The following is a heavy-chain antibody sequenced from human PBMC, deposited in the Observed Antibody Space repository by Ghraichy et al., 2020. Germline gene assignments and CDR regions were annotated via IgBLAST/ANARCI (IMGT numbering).Heavy chain of an antibody. D-gene: IGHD5-12*01. CDR2: ISGSGGST. J-gene: IGHJ4*02. CDR1: GFTFRSYA. V-gene: IGHV3-23*01. CDR3: AKDRGGYAFDY. Sequence: GESLNISCAASGFTFRSYAMSWVRQAPGKGLEWVTAISGSGGSTYYADSVKGRFTISRDNSKNTLYLQMISLRAEDTAIYYCAKDRGGYAFDYWGQGTLVTVSS.